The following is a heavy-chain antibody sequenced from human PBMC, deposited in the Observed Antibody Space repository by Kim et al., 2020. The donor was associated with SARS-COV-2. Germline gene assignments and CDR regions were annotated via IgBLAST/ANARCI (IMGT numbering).Heavy chain of an antibody. D-gene: IGHD2-15*01. CDR2: LYYSGSGST. Sequence: SETLSLTCTVSGDFISSSRYYWAWIRQPPGKGLEWIGYLYYSGSGSTYYNPSLKSRVTISVDTSKNQVSLRLNSVTPADTAFYFCARTGSRYGADAFDIWGQGTMVSVSS. V-gene: IGHV4-39*01. J-gene: IGHJ3*02. CDR3: ARTGSRYGADAFDI. CDR1: GDFISSSRYY.